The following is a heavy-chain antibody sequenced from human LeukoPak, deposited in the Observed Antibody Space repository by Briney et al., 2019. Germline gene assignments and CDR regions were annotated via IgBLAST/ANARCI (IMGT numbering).Heavy chain of an antibody. J-gene: IGHJ4*02. CDR1: GGSFSGYY. CDR3: ARSGTYQYSSTSDY. D-gene: IGHD6-13*01. CDR2: IDHSGAT. Sequence: ETLSLTCAVYGGSFSGYYWSWIRRTPGKRLEWIGEIDHSGATNYNPSLKSRVTISLDTSKNKYSLKLSSVIAADTAVYFCARSGTYQYSSTSDYWGQGTLVTVSS. V-gene: IGHV4-34*01.